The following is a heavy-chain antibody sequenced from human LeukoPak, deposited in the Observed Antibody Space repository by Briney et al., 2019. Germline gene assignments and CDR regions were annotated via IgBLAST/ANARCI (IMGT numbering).Heavy chain of an antibody. CDR1: GGSISSGGYS. CDR2: IYYSGST. Sequence: SETLSLTCAVSGGSISSGGYSWNWIRQPPGKGLEWIGYIYYSGSTNYNPSLKSRVTISVDTSKNQFSLKLSSVTAADTAVYYCARDYRGRAFDIWGQGTMVTVSS. V-gene: IGHV4-61*08. CDR3: ARDYRGRAFDI. D-gene: IGHD4-11*01. J-gene: IGHJ3*02.